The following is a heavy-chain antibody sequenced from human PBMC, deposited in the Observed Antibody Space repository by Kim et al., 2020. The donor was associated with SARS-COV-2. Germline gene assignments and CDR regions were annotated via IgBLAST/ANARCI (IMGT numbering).Heavy chain of an antibody. CDR3: AKDHHVLMVYAISYPTHFDY. CDR2: ISYDGSNK. Sequence: GGSLRLSCAASGFTFSSYGMHWVRQAPGKGLEWVAVISYDGSNKYYADSVKGRFTISRDNSKNTLYLQMNSLRAEDTAVYYCAKDHHVLMVYAISYPTHFDYWGQGTLVTVSS. V-gene: IGHV3-30*18. D-gene: IGHD2-8*01. CDR1: GFTFSSYG. J-gene: IGHJ4*02.